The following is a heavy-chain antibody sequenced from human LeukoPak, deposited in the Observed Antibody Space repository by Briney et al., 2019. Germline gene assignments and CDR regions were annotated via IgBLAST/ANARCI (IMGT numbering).Heavy chain of an antibody. CDR2: INPNSGGT. D-gene: IGHD2-2*02. CDR1: GYTFTGYY. CDR3: ARDFQYCSSTSCYMAFDP. V-gene: IGHV1-2*02. Sequence: GASVKVSCKASGYTFTGYYMPWVRQAPGQGLEWMGWINPNSGGTNYAQKFQGRVTMTRDTSISTAYMELSRLRSDDTAVYYCARDFQYCSSTSCYMAFDPWGQGTLVTVSS. J-gene: IGHJ5*02.